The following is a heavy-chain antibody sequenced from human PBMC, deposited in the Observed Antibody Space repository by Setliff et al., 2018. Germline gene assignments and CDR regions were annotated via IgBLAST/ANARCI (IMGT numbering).Heavy chain of an antibody. V-gene: IGHV3-74*01. J-gene: IGHJ4*02. D-gene: IGHD1-26*01. CDR1: GFRISFREYW. CDR3: AREHTPWVGASHHDC. Sequence: PGGSLRLSCAASGFRISFREYWMFWVRQAQGKGLEWVARIDRDGSSTVYADCVKGRFTISRDNVKKMLYLQMDSLRTEDTAVYYCAREHTPWVGASHHDCWGQGTQVTVSS. CDR2: IDRDGSST.